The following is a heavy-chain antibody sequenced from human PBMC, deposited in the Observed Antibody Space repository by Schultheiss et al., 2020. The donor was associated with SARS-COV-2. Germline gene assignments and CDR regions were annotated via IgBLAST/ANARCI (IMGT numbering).Heavy chain of an antibody. J-gene: IGHJ4*02. V-gene: IGHV4-59*01. CDR3: AREALGGRVEYFDY. CDR1: GGSFSGYY. D-gene: IGHD1-26*01. CDR2: IYYNGNT. Sequence: SETLSLTCAVYGGSFSGYYWNWIRQPPGKGLEWIGYIYYNGNTEYSPSLKSRVTISMDTSKNQFSLRLSAVTAADTATYYCAREALGGRVEYFDYWGQGSLVTVSS.